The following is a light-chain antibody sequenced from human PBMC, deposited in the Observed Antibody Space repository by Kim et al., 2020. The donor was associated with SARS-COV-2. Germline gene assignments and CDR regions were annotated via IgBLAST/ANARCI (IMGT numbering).Light chain of an antibody. CDR3: KSRDSSGNVV. CDR2: GKN. V-gene: IGLV3-19*01. CDR1: SLRIYY. J-gene: IGLJ2*01. Sequence: SSELTQDPAVSVALGQTVRITCQGDSLRIYYASWYQQKPGQAPVLVIYGKNNRPPGIPDRFSGSSSGNTASLTITGAQADDESDYYCKSRDSSGNVVFGGGTQLTVL.